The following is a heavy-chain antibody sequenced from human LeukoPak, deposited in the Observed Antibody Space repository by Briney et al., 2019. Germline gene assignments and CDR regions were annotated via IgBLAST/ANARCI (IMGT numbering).Heavy chain of an antibody. J-gene: IGHJ4*02. CDR2: ISAYNGNT. CDR3: ARSDGDYGDY. V-gene: IGHV1-18*01. Sequence: ASVKVSCKASGYTFTSYGISWMRQAPGQGLEWMGWISAYNGNTNYAQNLQGRITMTTDTSTSTAYMELRSLRSDDTAVYYCARSDGDYGDYWGQGTLVTVSS. CDR1: GYTFTSYG. D-gene: IGHD4-17*01.